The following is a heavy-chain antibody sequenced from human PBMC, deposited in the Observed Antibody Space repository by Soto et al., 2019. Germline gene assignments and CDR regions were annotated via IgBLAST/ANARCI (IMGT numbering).Heavy chain of an antibody. V-gene: IGHV2-70*01. J-gene: IGHJ6*02. CDR3: ARTPLGYNPNYYYYYGMDV. D-gene: IGHD1-1*01. CDR1: GFSLRTNGMC. Sequence: GSGPTLVNPTQTPTLTCTFSGFSLRTNGMCVSWIRQPPGEAPEWLALIDWDDDKYYSTSLKTRLTISKDTSKNQVVLTMTNMDPVDTATYYCARTPLGYNPNYYYYYGMDVWGQGTTVTVSS. CDR2: IDWDDDK.